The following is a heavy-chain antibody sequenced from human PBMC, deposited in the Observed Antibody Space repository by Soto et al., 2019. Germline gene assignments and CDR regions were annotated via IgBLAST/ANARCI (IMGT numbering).Heavy chain of an antibody. CDR2: IDPSDSQT. D-gene: IGHD3-22*01. CDR1: GYSFAGYW. V-gene: IGHV5-10-1*01. J-gene: IGHJ4*02. CDR3: ARQVYDSDTGPNFQYYFDS. Sequence: GESLKISCKGSGYSFAGYWITWVRQKPGKGLEWMGRIDPSDSQTYYSPSFRGHVTISVTKSITTVFLQWSSLRASDTAMYYCARQVYDSDTGPNFQYYFDSWGQGTPVTVSS.